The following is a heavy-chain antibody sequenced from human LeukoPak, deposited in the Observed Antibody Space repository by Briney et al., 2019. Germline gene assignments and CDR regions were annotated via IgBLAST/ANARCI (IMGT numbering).Heavy chain of an antibody. Sequence: GGSLRLSCAASGFTFSSYAIHWVRQAPGKGLEWVAVISYDGSNKYYADSVKGRFTISRDNSKNTLYLQMNSLRAEDTAVYYCARESTYYYDSSGPFDYWGQGTLVTVSS. CDR2: ISYDGSNK. CDR3: ARESTYYYDSSGPFDY. V-gene: IGHV3-30-3*01. J-gene: IGHJ4*02. D-gene: IGHD3-22*01. CDR1: GFTFSSYA.